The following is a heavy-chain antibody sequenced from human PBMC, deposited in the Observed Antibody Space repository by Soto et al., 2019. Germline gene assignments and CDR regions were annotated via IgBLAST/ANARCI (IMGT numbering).Heavy chain of an antibody. CDR1: GYSFTSYW. CDR2: IDPSDSYT. J-gene: IGHJ6*02. D-gene: IGHD2-2*01. V-gene: IGHV5-10-1*01. CDR3: ARHIVVVPAAYYYYYGMDV. Sequence: PGESLKISCRGSGYSFTSYWISWVRQMPWKGLEWMGRIDPSDSYTNYSPSFQGHVTISADKSISTAYLQWSSLKASDTAMYYCARHIVVVPAAYYYYYGMDVWGQGTTVTVS.